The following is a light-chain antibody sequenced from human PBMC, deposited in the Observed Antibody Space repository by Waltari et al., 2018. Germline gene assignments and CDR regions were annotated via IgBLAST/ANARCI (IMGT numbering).Light chain of an antibody. Sequence: DIQMTQSPSPLSASVGDRVTIPCRASQTIGNYLAWYQQKPGRAPKLLMDKASSLEGGVPSRFTGSGSGTEFTLTISSLQPDDFATYYCQQFESYPWTFGQGTKVEIK. J-gene: IGKJ1*01. CDR1: QTIGNY. V-gene: IGKV1-5*03. CDR3: QQFESYPWT. CDR2: KAS.